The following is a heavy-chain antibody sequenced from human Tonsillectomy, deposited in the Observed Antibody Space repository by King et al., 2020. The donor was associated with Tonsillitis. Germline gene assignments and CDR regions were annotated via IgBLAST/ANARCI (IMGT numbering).Heavy chain of an antibody. CDR2: ISAGNGYT. CDR3: ARGFQLVQLLPEFDY. Sequence: VQLVQSGAEVKKPGASVKISCKASGYTFTDFSIHWVRQAPGQRLEWMGWISAGNGYTKYSQNFQGRVTITSDTSANTAYMEVYSLRSEDTAVYFFARGFQLVQLLPEFDYWGQVTLVTVSS. J-gene: IGHJ4*02. D-gene: IGHD1-1*01. CDR1: GYTFTDFS. V-gene: IGHV1-3*01.